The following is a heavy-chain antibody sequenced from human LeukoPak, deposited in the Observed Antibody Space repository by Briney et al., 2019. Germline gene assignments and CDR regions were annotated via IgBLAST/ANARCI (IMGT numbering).Heavy chain of an antibody. D-gene: IGHD3-16*02. V-gene: IGHV3-9*01. CDR3: SKDISAGGLDV. Sequence: QPGRSLRLSCAASGFTFDDYAMHWVRQAPGKGLEWVSGISWNSGSIGYADSVKGQFTISRDNAKNSLYLQMNSLRIEDTALYYCSKDISAGGLDVWGPGTPVTVSS. CDR2: ISWNSGSI. J-gene: IGHJ6*02. CDR1: GFTFDDYA.